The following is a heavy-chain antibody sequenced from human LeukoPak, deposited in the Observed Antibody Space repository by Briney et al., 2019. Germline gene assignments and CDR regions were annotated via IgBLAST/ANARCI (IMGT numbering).Heavy chain of an antibody. V-gene: IGHV4-59*02. Sequence: SETLSLTCTVSGGSVSTYYWSWIRQPPGKGLEWIGYIFYGVSTNYNPSLKSRVTISVDTSKNRFSLKLSSVTAADTAVYYCARDFRGIAAAGFDYWGQGTLVTVSS. D-gene: IGHD6-13*01. CDR1: GGSVSTYY. J-gene: IGHJ4*02. CDR2: IFYGVST. CDR3: ARDFRGIAAAGFDY.